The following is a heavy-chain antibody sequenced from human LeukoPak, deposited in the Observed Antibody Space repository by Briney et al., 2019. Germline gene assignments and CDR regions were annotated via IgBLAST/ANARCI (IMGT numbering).Heavy chain of an antibody. J-gene: IGHJ4*02. Sequence: GESLKISCKGSGYSFASYWIGWVRQMPGKGLEWMGIIYPGDSDTRYSPSFQGQVTISADKSINTAYLQWSSLKASDTAMYYCATSYYSDSCGYYDYWGQGTLVTVSS. V-gene: IGHV5-51*01. CDR1: GYSFASYW. CDR2: IYPGDSDT. CDR3: ATSYYSDSCGYYDY. D-gene: IGHD3-22*01.